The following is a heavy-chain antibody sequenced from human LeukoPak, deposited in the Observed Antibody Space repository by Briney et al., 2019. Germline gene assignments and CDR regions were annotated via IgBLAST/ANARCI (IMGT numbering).Heavy chain of an antibody. D-gene: IGHD6-19*01. CDR2: ISRNSDNR. Sequence: GGSLRLSCVASGFIFDDYAIYWVRQAPGRGLEWVSGISRNSDNRAYADSVKGRFTISRDNAKNSVYLQMNSLTTEDMALYYCVKGRSPTGWLWDALGIWGQGTMLIVS. V-gene: IGHV3-9*03. J-gene: IGHJ3*02. CDR1: GFIFDDYA. CDR3: VKGRSPTGWLWDALGI.